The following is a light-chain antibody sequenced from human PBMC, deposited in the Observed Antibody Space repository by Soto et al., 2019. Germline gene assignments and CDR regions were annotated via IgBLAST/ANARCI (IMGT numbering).Light chain of an antibody. CDR2: DAS. CDR3: PQRTNWAPWT. Sequence: EIVLTQSPATLSLSPGERATLSCRASQSVSSYLAWYQQKPGQAPRLLIYDASNRDTGIPARFSFSGSGTSCCHSIRLLEAEAFAIYSRPQRTNWAPWTLGQVNKLE. J-gene: IGKJ1*01. CDR1: QSVSSY. V-gene: IGKV3-11*01.